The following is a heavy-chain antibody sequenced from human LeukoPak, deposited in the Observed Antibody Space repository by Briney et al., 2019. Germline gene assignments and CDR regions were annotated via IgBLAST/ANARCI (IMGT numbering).Heavy chain of an antibody. J-gene: IGHJ3*02. Sequence: QAGRSLRLSCEASGFTFSTYGMHWVRQAPGKGLEWVAGVSYDGSDKYYPDSVKGRFSISRDNSKNTLYLQMNSLRPDDTAVYYCAKPRGGDSWAFDIWGHGTMVAVSS. V-gene: IGHV3-30*18. CDR3: AKPRGGDSWAFDI. D-gene: IGHD2-21*02. CDR1: GFTFSTYG. CDR2: VSYDGSDK.